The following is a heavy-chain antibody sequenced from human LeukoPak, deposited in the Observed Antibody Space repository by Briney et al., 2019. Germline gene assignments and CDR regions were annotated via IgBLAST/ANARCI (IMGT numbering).Heavy chain of an antibody. D-gene: IGHD3/OR15-3a*01. CDR2: ISYEGSNN. V-gene: IGHV3-30-3*01. J-gene: IGHJ6*02. CDR1: GFTISGYA. CDR3: ARVWSCYYPYYYCYGMDV. Sequence: PGGSLTLSCAASGFTISGYAMHWVRQAPGKGLEWVADISYEGSNNSYAGSGKGRFTISRDNSKNTLYLQMNSLRAEETAVYYCARVWSCYYPYYYCYGMDVWGQGTTVTVSS.